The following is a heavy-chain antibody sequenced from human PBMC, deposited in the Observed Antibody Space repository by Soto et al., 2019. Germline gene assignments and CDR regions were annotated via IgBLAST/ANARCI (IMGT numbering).Heavy chain of an antibody. Sequence: RASVKVSCKVSGYTLTELSMHWVRQAPGKGLEWMGGFDPEDGETIYAQKFQGRVTMTEDTSTDTAYMELSSLRSEDTAVYYCATWIRGFCSSTSCYTGLYYYGMDVWGQGATVTV. CDR3: ATWIRGFCSSTSCYTGLYYYGMDV. D-gene: IGHD2-2*02. CDR2: FDPEDGET. CDR1: GYTLTELS. J-gene: IGHJ6*02. V-gene: IGHV1-24*01.